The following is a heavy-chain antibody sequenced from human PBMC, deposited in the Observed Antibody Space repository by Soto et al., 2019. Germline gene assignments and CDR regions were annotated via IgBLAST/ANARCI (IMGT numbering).Heavy chain of an antibody. D-gene: IGHD1-26*01. Sequence: PGGSLRLSCAASGFTFSSYSMNWVRQAPGKGLNWVSSISSSSSYIYYADSVKGRFTISRDNAKNSLYLQMNSLRAEDTAVFYCARVSWAGKTWVGAFDIWGQGTMVTVSS. CDR2: ISSSSSYI. V-gene: IGHV3-21*01. CDR3: ARVSWAGKTWVGAFDI. J-gene: IGHJ3*02. CDR1: GFTFSSYS.